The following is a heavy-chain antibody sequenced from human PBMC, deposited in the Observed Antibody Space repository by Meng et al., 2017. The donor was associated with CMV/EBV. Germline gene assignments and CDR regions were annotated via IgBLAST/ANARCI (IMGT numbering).Heavy chain of an antibody. CDR3: ARESGIFGVVIISRSNWFDP. CDR2: INPSGGST. J-gene: IGHJ5*02. D-gene: IGHD3-3*01. CDR1: FTSYY. V-gene: IGHV1-46*01. Sequence: FTSYYLHWVRQAPGQGLEWRGIINPSGGSTSYAQKFQGRVSMTRDTSTSTVYMELSSLRSEDTAVYYCARESGIFGVVIISRSNWFDPWGQGTLVTVSS.